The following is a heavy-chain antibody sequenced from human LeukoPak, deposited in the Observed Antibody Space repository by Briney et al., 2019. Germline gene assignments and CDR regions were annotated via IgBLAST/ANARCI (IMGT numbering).Heavy chain of an antibody. V-gene: IGHV3-21*01. Sequence: PGGSLRLSCAASGFTFSSYSMNWVRQAPGKGLEWVSPISSSSSYIYYADSVKGRFTISRDNAKNSLYLQMNSLRAEDTAVYYCASGSSWNFDYWGQGTLVTVSS. J-gene: IGHJ4*02. D-gene: IGHD6-13*01. CDR1: GFTFSSYS. CDR2: ISSSSSYI. CDR3: ASGSSWNFDY.